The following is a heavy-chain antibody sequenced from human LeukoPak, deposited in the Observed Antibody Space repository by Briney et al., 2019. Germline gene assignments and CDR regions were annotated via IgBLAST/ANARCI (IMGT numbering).Heavy chain of an antibody. J-gene: IGHJ4*02. D-gene: IGHD2-21*02. CDR3: ARDFLHCGGDCYPGLGY. CDR2: INPSGGST. Sequence: ASVKVSCKASGYTFTGYYMHWVRQAPGQGLEWMGIINPSGGSTSYAQKFQGRVTMTRDTSTSTVYMELSSLRSEDTAVYYCARDFLHCGGDCYPGLGYWGQGTLVTVSS. V-gene: IGHV1-46*01. CDR1: GYTFTGYY.